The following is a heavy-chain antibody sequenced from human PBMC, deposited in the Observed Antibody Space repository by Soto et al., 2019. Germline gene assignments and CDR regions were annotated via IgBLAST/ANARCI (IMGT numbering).Heavy chain of an antibody. CDR3: ARSAVAGTIDY. J-gene: IGHJ4*02. D-gene: IGHD6-19*01. CDR1: GGSISSGGYY. CDR2: IYYSGST. Sequence: SETLSLTCTVSGGSISSGGYYWSWIRQHPGKGLEWIGYIYYSGSTYYNPSLKSRVTISVDTSKNQFSLKLSSVTAADTAVYYCARSAVAGTIDYWGRGTLVTVSS. V-gene: IGHV4-31*03.